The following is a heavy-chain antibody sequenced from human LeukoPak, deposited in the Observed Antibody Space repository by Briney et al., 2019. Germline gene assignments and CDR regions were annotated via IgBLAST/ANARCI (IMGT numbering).Heavy chain of an antibody. Sequence: PSETLSLTCTVSGGSISSYYWSWIRQPPGKGLEWIGYIYDSGSTNYNPSLKSRVTISVDTAKNQFSLKLSSVTAADTAVYYCARDASGWSYGAFDIWGQGTMVTVSS. CDR2: IYDSGST. D-gene: IGHD6-19*01. CDR3: ARDASGWSYGAFDI. CDR1: GGSISSYY. J-gene: IGHJ3*02. V-gene: IGHV4-59*01.